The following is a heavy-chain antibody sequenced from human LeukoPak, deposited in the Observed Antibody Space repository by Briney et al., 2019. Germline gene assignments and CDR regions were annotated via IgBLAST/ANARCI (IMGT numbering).Heavy chain of an antibody. CDR2: ISSSGSTI. J-gene: IGHJ6*03. D-gene: IGHD3-10*01. CDR3: AREVYGSGSQYYYYYYMDV. CDR1: AFTFSSYS. V-gene: IGHV3-48*04. Sequence: PGGSLRLSCAASAFTFSSYSMNWVRQAPGKGLEWVSYISSSGSTIYYADSVKGRFTISRDNAKNSLYLQMNSLRAEDTAVYYCAREVYGSGSQYYYYYYMDVWGKGTTVTVSS.